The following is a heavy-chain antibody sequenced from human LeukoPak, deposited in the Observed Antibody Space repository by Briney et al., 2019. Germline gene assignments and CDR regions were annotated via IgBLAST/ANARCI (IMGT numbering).Heavy chain of an antibody. CDR2: IHFAGGD. CDR3: AKDRLGVPAAIHYYRMDV. J-gene: IGHJ6*02. V-gene: IGHV4-4*07. Sequence: PSETLSLTCSVSGDSISSYYWSWIRQPAGKGLEWIGRIHFAGGDSYNPSLKNRVTMSVDTSKNQLSLNLTSVTAADTAVYFCAKDRLGVPAAIHYYRMDVWGQGTTVTVSS. D-gene: IGHD2-2*01. CDR1: GDSISSYY.